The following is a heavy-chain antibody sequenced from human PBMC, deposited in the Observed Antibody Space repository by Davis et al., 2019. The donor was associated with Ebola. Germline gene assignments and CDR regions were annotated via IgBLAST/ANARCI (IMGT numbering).Heavy chain of an antibody. D-gene: IGHD3-10*01. CDR1: GYTFTGYY. CDR2: INPNSGGT. V-gene: IGHV1-2*02. CDR3: ARDLYYGSGSRSYYMDV. Sequence: ASVKVSCKASGYTFTGYYMHWVRQAPGQGLEWMGWINPNSGGTNYAQKFQGRVTMTRDTSISTAYMELSRLRSDDTAVYYCARDLYYGSGSRSYYMDVWGKGTTVTVSS. J-gene: IGHJ6*03.